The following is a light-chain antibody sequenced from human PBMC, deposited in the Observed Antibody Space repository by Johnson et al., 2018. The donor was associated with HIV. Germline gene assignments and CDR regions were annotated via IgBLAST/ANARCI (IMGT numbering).Light chain of an antibody. CDR3: GTWDSSLSVFYV. V-gene: IGLV1-51*01. Sequence: LTQPPSVSAAPGQKVTISCSGSSSNIGNNYVSWYQQLPGTAPKLLIYDNNKRPSGIPDRFSGSKSGTSATLGITGLQTGDEADYYCGTWDSSLSVFYVFGTGTKVTVL. CDR1: SSNIGNNY. J-gene: IGLJ1*01. CDR2: DNN.